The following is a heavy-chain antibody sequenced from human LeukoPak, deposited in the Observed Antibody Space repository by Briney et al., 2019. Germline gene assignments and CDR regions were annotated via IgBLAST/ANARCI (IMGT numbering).Heavy chain of an antibody. CDR2: IYPGDSDI. CDR3: ARLVLVVPAATSGYFDY. Sequence: GESLKISCKGSGYSFTIYWIGWVRQMPGKGLEWMGIIYPGDSDIRYSPSFQGQVTISADKSISTAYLQWSSLKASDTAMYYCARLVLVVPAATSGYFDYWGQGTLVTVSS. V-gene: IGHV5-51*01. J-gene: IGHJ4*02. CDR1: GYSFTIYW. D-gene: IGHD2-2*01.